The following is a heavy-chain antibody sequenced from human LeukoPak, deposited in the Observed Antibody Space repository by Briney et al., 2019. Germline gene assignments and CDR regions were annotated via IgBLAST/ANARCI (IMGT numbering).Heavy chain of an antibody. J-gene: IGHJ4*02. CDR2: ISGSGGST. CDR1: GFTFSSYG. Sequence: GGTLRLSCAASGFTFSSYGMSWVRQAPGKGLEWVSAISGSGGSTYYADSVKGRFTISRDNSKNTLYLQMNSLRAEDTAVYYCASELIAAAAFDYWGQGTLVTVSS. V-gene: IGHV3-23*01. D-gene: IGHD6-13*01. CDR3: ASELIAAAAFDY.